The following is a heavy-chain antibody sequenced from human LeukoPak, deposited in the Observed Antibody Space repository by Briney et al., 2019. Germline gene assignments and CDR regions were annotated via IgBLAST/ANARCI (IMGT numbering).Heavy chain of an antibody. V-gene: IGHV3-74*01. CDR3: ARRRTNYYYHYGMDV. Sequence: GGSLRLSCAASGFTFKDYWMHWVRQAPGKGLVWVSRIKSDGSSTSYADSVKGRFTISRDNAKNTPYLQMKSLRAEDSGVYYCARRRTNYYYHYGMDVWGQGTTVTVSS. J-gene: IGHJ6*02. CDR2: IKSDGSST. CDR1: GFTFKDYW.